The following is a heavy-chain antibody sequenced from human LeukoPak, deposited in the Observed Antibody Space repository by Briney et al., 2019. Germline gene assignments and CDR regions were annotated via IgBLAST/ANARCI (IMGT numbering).Heavy chain of an antibody. J-gene: IGHJ2*01. CDR3: AKDMVSEAAAPEWYFDL. D-gene: IGHD6-13*01. CDR1: GFTFDDYA. Sequence: GGSLRLSCAASGFTFDDYAMHWVRQAPGKGLERVSGISWNSGSIGYADSVKGRFTISRDNAKNSLYLQMNSLRAEDTALYYCAKDMVSEAAAPEWYFDLWGRGTLGTVSS. CDR2: ISWNSGSI. V-gene: IGHV3-9*01.